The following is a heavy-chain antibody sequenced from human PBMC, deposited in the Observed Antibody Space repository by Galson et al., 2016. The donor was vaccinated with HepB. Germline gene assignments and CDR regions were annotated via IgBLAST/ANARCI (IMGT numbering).Heavy chain of an antibody. Sequence: SVKVSCKASGYTLTGYYMHWVRQAPGQGLEWMGWISPRSGAGNYAQKFQGRITMTTDTSTSTAYVELRTLRSDDTAVYYCARDISVRAAGLDYWGQGTLVTVSS. CDR1: GYTLTGYY. J-gene: IGHJ4*02. V-gene: IGHV1-2*02. CDR3: ARDISVRAAGLDY. D-gene: IGHD3-10*01. CDR2: ISPRSGAG.